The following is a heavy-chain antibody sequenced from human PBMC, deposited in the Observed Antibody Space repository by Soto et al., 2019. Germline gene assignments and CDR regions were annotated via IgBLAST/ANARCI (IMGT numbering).Heavy chain of an antibody. CDR1: GFTFSSYG. V-gene: IGHV3-33*01. CDR3: ASHRGLGDSSGCPDV. D-gene: IGHD6-19*01. CDR2: IWYDGSNK. Sequence: QVQLVESGGGVVQPGRSLRLSCAGSGFTFSSYGMHWVRQAPGKGLEWVAVIWYDGSNKYYADSVKGRFTISRDNSKYTLYLQVNSLRAEDTAVYYCASHRGLGDSSGCPDVWGQGTTVTVSS. J-gene: IGHJ6*02.